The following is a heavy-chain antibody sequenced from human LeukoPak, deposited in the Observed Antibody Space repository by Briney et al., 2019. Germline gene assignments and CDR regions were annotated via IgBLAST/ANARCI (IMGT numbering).Heavy chain of an antibody. Sequence: GGSLRLSCAASVFTFSSYEMNWVRQAPGKGLEWVSYISSSGSTIYYADSVKGRFTISRDNAKNSLYLQMNSLRAEDTAVYYCASKGRYCSGGSCYGPWGYYFDYWGQGTLVTVSS. CDR3: ASKGRYCSGGSCYGPWGYYFDY. J-gene: IGHJ4*02. V-gene: IGHV3-48*03. CDR2: ISSSGSTI. CDR1: VFTFSSYE. D-gene: IGHD2-15*01.